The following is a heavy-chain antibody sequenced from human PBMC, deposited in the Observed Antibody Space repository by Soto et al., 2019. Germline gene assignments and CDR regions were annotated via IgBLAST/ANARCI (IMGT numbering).Heavy chain of an antibody. CDR2: IYYSGST. V-gene: IGHV4-31*03. CDR3: ARDYRRKIAAAPGAFDI. CDR1: GGSISRDNNY. D-gene: IGHD6-13*01. Sequence: LSLTCTVSGGSISRDNNYWSWIRQNPGKGLEWIGYIYYSGSTFYNPSLKSRVTISLDKSKNQFSLNLSSVTAADTAVYYCARDYRRKIAAAPGAFDIWGHGPMVTVSS. J-gene: IGHJ3*02.